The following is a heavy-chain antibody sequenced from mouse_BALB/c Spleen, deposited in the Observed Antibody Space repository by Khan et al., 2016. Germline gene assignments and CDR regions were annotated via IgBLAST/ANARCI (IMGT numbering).Heavy chain of an antibody. D-gene: IGHD3-1*01. CDR1: GFSLTSYG. V-gene: IGHV2-9*02. J-gene: IGHJ2*01. Sequence: QMQLEESGPGLVAPSQSLSITCTVSGFSLTSYGVHWVRQPPGKGLEWLGVIWAGGSTNYNSALMSRLSISKDNSKSPVFLKMNSLQTDDTAMYYGARDAARATFDYWGQGTTLTVSS. CDR3: ARDAARATFDY. CDR2: IWAGGST.